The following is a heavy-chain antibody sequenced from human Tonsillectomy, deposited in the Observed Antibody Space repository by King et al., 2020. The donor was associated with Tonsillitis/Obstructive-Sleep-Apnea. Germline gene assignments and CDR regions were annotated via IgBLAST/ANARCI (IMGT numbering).Heavy chain of an antibody. CDR2: IRGSGGRT. CDR1: GFTFSSYA. D-gene: IGHD1-26*01. V-gene: IGHV3-23*04. J-gene: IGHJ3*02. CDR3: AKECGEEWEVFDI. Sequence: VQLVESGGGLVQPGGSLRLSCAASGFTFSSYAMSWVRQAPGKGLEWVSAIRGSGGRTYYADSVKGRFTISRDNSKSTLYLQMNSLRAEDTAVYYCAKECGEEWEVFDIWGQGTMVTVSS.